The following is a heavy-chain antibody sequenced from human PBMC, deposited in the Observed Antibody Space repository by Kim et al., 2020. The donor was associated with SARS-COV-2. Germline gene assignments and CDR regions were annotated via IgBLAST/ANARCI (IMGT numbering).Heavy chain of an antibody. CDR1: GGSISSDY. D-gene: IGHD3-10*01. Sequence: SETLSLTCDVSGGSISSDYWGWIRKPPGKGLEWITYMSVIASTQYNPSLRSRVTISVDTSRWQFSLKLTSVSAADTAVYYCARLFRPSPYGFFDYWGQGILVTVSP. V-gene: IGHV4-59*08. CDR2: MSVIAST. J-gene: IGHJ4*02. CDR3: ARLFRPSPYGFFDY.